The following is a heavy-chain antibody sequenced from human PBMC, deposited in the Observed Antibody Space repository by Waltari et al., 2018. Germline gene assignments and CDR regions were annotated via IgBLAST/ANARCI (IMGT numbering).Heavy chain of an antibody. CDR1: GYPLTRNG. CDR2: INTVTGKT. CDR3: AREPLLLDY. V-gene: IGHV1-18*04. Sequence: QVQLVQSGAEVTKPWASVKVSCRASGYPLTRNGISWVRQAPGQGLEWMGWINTVTGKTDYAQKFQGRVTMSTDTSTSTVHMELWSLRSDDTAVYYCAREPLLLDYWGQGTLVTVSS. J-gene: IGHJ4*02.